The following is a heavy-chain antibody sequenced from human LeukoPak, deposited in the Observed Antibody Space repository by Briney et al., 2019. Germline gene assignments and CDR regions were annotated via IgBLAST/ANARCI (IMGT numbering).Heavy chain of an antibody. V-gene: IGHV1-18*01. J-gene: IGHJ4*02. CDR1: GYTFTSHG. CDR2: ISTYNGNT. D-gene: IGHD3-10*01. CDR3: ARATMVRGVTFHPDY. Sequence: ASVKVSCKASGYTFTSHGISWVRQAPGQGLEWMGWISTYNGNTNYAQILQGRVTMTTDTSTTTAYMELRSLRSDDTAVYYCARATMVRGVTFHPDYWGQGTLVTVSS.